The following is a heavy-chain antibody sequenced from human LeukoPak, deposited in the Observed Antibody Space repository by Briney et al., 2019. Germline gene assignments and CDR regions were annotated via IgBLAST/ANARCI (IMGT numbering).Heavy chain of an antibody. CDR3: ARGGPSRGTGFYYFDY. V-gene: IGHV1-2*02. Sequence: ASVKVSCKASGYTFTSYYMHWVRQAPGQGLEWMGWINPNNGGTNYAQKFQGRVTMTRDTSISIVYMELSRLRSDDTAVYYCARGGPSRGTGFYYFDYWGQGTLVTASS. CDR2: INPNNGGT. J-gene: IGHJ4*02. CDR1: GYTFTSYY. D-gene: IGHD6-19*01.